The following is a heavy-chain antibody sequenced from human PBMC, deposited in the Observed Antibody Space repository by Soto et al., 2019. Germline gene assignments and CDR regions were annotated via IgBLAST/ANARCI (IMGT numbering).Heavy chain of an antibody. J-gene: IGHJ4*02. V-gene: IGHV4-39*01. D-gene: IGHD5-12*01. Sequence: SETLSLTCTVSGGSIGSSSYYWGWIRQPPGKGLEWIGSIYYSGSTYYNPSLKSRVTISVDTSKNQFSLKLSSVTAADTAVYYCARQFFGDGYNYDFDYWGQGTLVTVSS. CDR1: GGSIGSSSYY. CDR2: IYYSGST. CDR3: ARQFFGDGYNYDFDY.